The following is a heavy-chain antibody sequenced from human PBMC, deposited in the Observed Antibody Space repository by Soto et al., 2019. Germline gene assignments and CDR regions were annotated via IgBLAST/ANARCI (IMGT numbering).Heavy chain of an antibody. V-gene: IGHV3-11*01. D-gene: IGHD4-17*01. CDR3: ARVMQGPTENWFDP. CDR2: ISSSGSTI. Sequence: GGSLRLSCAASGFTFSDYYRSWIRQAPGKGLEWVSYISSSGSTIYYADSVKGRFTISRDNAKNSLYLQMNSLRAEDTAVYYCARVMQGPTENWFDPWGQGTLVTVSS. CDR1: GFTFSDYY. J-gene: IGHJ5*02.